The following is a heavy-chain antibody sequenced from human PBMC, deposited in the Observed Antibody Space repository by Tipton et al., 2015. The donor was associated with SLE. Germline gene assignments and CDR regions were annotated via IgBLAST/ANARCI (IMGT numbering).Heavy chain of an antibody. CDR1: GGSISSGGYY. Sequence: TLSLTCTVSGGSISSGGYYWSWIRQHPGKGLEWIGYIYYSGSTYYNPSLKSRVTISVDTSKNQFSLKLSSVTAADTAVYYCARLRHSGYDSYFDYWGQGTLVTVSS. CDR2: IYYSGST. V-gene: IGHV4-31*03. CDR3: ARLRHSGYDSYFDY. D-gene: IGHD5-12*01. J-gene: IGHJ4*02.